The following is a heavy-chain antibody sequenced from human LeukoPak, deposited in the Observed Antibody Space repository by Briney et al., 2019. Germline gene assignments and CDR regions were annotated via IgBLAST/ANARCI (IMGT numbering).Heavy chain of an antibody. CDR2: IYPGDSNT. J-gene: IGHJ4*02. CDR1: ESSFTNYW. Sequence: GESLKISCKGSESSFTNYWIGWVRQMPGRGLEWMGIIYPGDSNTRYSPSFQGQVTISADKSISTAYLQWSSLKASDTAIYYCAKIDRQYCSRSSCYALDYWGQGTQVTVSS. D-gene: IGHD2-2*01. V-gene: IGHV5-51*01. CDR3: AKIDRQYCSRSSCYALDY.